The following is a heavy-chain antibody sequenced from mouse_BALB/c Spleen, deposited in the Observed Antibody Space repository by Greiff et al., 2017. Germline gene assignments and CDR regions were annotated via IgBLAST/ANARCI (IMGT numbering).Heavy chain of an antibody. Sequence: QVQLQQSGAELARPGASVKMSCKASGYNFTSYTMHWVKQRPGQGLEWIGYINPSSGYTNYNQKFKDKATLTADKSSSTAYMQLSSLTSEDSAVYYCARDGYYSWFAYWGQGTLVTVSA. D-gene: IGHD2-3*01. CDR1: GYNFTSYT. V-gene: IGHV1-4*01. CDR3: ARDGYYSWFAY. J-gene: IGHJ3*01. CDR2: INPSSGYT.